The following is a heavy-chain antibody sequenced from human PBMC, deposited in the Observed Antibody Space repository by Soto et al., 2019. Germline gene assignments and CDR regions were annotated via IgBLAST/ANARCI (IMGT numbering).Heavy chain of an antibody. D-gene: IGHD3-22*01. Sequence: VASVKVSCKASGYTFTSYDINWVRQATGQGLEWMGWMNPNSGNTGYAQKFQGRVTMTRNTSISTAYMELSSLRSEDTAVYYCARAGRGGYDRTYYYYYMDVCGKGTTVTVSS. CDR1: GYTFTSYD. V-gene: IGHV1-8*01. CDR3: ARAGRGGYDRTYYYYYMDV. CDR2: MNPNSGNT. J-gene: IGHJ6*03.